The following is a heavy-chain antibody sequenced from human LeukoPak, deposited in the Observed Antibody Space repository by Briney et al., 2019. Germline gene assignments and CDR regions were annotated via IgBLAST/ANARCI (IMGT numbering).Heavy chain of an antibody. J-gene: IGHJ4*02. V-gene: IGHV1-18*01. CDR1: GYTLTSYG. CDR3: ARDQVDTAMAAFDY. Sequence: ASVKVSCKASGYTLTSYGISWVRQAPGQGLEWMGWISAYNGNTNYAQKLQGRVTMTTDTSTSTAYMELRSLRSDDTAVYYCARDQVDTAMAAFDYWGQGTLVTVSS. CDR2: ISAYNGNT. D-gene: IGHD5-18*01.